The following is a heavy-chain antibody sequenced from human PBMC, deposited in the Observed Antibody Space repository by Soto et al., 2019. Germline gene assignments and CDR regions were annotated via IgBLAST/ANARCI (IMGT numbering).Heavy chain of an antibody. J-gene: IGHJ4*02. V-gene: IGHV3-48*02. CDR3: ARKRVAFDY. D-gene: IGHD5-12*01. Sequence: PGGSLRLSCAASGFTFSRYSMNWVRQAPGKGLEWISYISTTSSSIYYADSVKGRFTISRDNAKNSLFLQMNSLRDEDTAVYYCARKRVAFDYWGQGALVTASS. CDR2: ISTTSSSI. CDR1: GFTFSRYS.